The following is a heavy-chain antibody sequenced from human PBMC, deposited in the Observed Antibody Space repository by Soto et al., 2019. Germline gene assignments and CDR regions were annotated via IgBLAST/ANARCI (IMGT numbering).Heavy chain of an antibody. J-gene: IGHJ5*02. CDR1: GFTFSSYS. Sequence: GGSLRLSCAASGFTFSSYSMNWVRQAPGKGLEWVSSISSSSSYIYYADSVKGRFTISRDNAKNSLYLQMNSLRAEDTAVYYCARDKGYCSSTSCYVSWFDPWGQGTLVTVSS. CDR2: ISSSSSYI. CDR3: ARDKGYCSSTSCYVSWFDP. V-gene: IGHV3-21*01. D-gene: IGHD2-2*01.